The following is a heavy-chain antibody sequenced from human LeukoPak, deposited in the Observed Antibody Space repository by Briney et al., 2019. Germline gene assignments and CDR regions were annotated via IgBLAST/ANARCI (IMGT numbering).Heavy chain of an antibody. D-gene: IGHD6-19*01. CDR1: GFTFSSYA. CDR3: ARDRGAVAGKTVHYYYYMDV. Sequence: GSLRLSCAASGFTFSSYAMHWVRQAPGKGLEWVAVISYDGSNKYYADSVKGRFTISRDNSKNTLYLQMNSLRAEDTAVYYCARDRGAVAGKTVHYYYYMDVWGKGTTVTVSS. V-gene: IGHV3-30*04. CDR2: ISYDGSNK. J-gene: IGHJ6*03.